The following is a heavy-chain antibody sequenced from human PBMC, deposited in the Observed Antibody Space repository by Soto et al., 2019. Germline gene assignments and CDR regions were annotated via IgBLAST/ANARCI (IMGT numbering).Heavy chain of an antibody. J-gene: IGHJ3*02. D-gene: IGHD2-15*01. CDR1: GFTFSNYW. Sequence: EVQLLESGGGLVQPGGSLRLSCGASGFTFSNYWMTWFRQAPGKGLEWVANIKEHGVMTYYLDSVKGRFTMSRDNAKNSLYLQMNSLRDEDTAVYYCARNVVVVVAGAKYDAFDIWGQGTMVTVSS. CDR2: IKEHGVMT. CDR3: ARNVVVVVAGAKYDAFDI. V-gene: IGHV3-7*05.